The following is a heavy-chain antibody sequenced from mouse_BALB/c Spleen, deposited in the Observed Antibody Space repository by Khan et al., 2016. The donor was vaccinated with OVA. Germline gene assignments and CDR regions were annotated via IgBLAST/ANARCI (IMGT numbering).Heavy chain of an antibody. Sequence: VQLQQSGPELVKPGASVKMSCKASGYTFTSYVMHWVKQKPGQGLEWIGYINPYNDGTKYNEKFKGKATLTSDKSSSTAYMELRSLTSEDSAVYYCATGAGYYDYHDDDSFAYWGQGTLVTVSA. CDR1: GYTFTSYV. V-gene: IGHV1S136*01. J-gene: IGHJ3*01. D-gene: IGHD2-4*01. CDR2: INPYNDGT. CDR3: ATGAGYYDYHDDDSFAY.